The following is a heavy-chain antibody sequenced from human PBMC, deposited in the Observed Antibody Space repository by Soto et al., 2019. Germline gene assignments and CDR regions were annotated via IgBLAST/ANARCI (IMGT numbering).Heavy chain of an antibody. CDR3: ARHGELRAFDI. CDR1: GCTFTGYY. J-gene: IGHJ3*02. D-gene: IGHD1-7*01. Sequence: ASVKVSCKASGCTFTGYYMHWVRQAPVQVLEWMVCINPNSGGTNYAQKFQGRVTMTRDTSISTAYMELIRLRSDDTAVDYCARHGELRAFDIWAPGTLVTVSS. V-gene: IGHV1-2*02. CDR2: INPNSGGT.